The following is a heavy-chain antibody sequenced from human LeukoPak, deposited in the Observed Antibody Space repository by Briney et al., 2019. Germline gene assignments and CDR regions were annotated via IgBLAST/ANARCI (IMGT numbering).Heavy chain of an antibody. J-gene: IGHJ6*02. CDR2: ISYDASNK. V-gene: IGHV3-30*04. CDR1: GFTFSSYA. Sequence: HPGGSLRLSCAASGFTFSSYAMHWVRQAPGKGLEWVALISYDASNKYYADSVKGRFTISRDNSKNTLYLQMRAEDTAVYYCAKANNYGSGPRIYYYGMDVWGQGTTVTVSS. D-gene: IGHD3-10*01. CDR3: AKANNYGSGPRIYYYGMDV.